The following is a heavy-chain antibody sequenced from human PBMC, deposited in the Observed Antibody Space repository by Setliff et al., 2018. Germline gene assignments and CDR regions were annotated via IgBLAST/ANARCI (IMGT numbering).Heavy chain of an antibody. J-gene: IGHJ4*02. V-gene: IGHV2-5*02. D-gene: IGHD2-21*02. CDR1: GFSLSTSGVG. CDR2: IYWDDDK. Sequence: GPTLVNPTQTLTLTCTFSGFSLSTSGVGVGWIRQPPGKALEWLALIYWDDDKRYSPSLKSRLTITKDTSKNQVVLTMTNMDPVDTATYYCAHTSRVDHSGHYHFASWGQGPLVTVSS. CDR3: AHTSRVDHSGHYHFAS.